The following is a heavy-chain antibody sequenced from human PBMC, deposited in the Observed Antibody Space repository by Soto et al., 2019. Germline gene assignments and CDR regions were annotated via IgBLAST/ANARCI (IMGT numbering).Heavy chain of an antibody. CDR2: IGSSSSYT. CDR3: ALEADIVTVSDAFDI. Sequence: QVQLVESGGGLVKPGGSLRLSCAASGFTFSDYYMSWIRQAPGKGLEWVSYIGSSSSYTNYADYVKGRFTISRDSAKNSLYVQLTSLRAEDAAVYYSALEADIVTVSDAFDIWGQGTMVTVSS. J-gene: IGHJ3*02. CDR1: GFTFSDYY. V-gene: IGHV3-11*05. D-gene: IGHD5-12*01.